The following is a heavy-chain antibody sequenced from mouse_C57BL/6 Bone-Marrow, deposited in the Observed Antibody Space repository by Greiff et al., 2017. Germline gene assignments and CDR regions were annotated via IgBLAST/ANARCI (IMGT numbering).Heavy chain of an antibody. CDR2: IWCDDDK. V-gene: IGHV8-8*01. Sequence: VTLTASGPGLLPPSHTLSLTCSFSGFSLSTFGMGVGWIRPPSGKGLAWLAHIWCDDDKYDNPALQSRLTISQDTSKNQVFLKIANVDTADTATYYCARFYYDYDRPVDYWGQGTTLTVSS. D-gene: IGHD2-4*01. CDR1: GFSLSTFGMG. J-gene: IGHJ2*01. CDR3: ARFYYDYDRPVDY.